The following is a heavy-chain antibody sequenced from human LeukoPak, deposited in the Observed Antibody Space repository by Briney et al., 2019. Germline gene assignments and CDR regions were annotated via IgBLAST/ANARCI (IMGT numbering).Heavy chain of an antibody. CDR2: FSRSGPYI. CDR3: ARDLYGDYLVDY. D-gene: IGHD4-17*01. Sequence: GGSLRLSCAASGFTFSSYTMNWVRQAPGKGLEWVSSFSRSGPYIYYADSVKGRFTISRDNAQNSLYLQMNSLRDEDTAVYYCARDLYGDYLVDYWGQGTLVTVSS. V-gene: IGHV3-21*01. J-gene: IGHJ4*02. CDR1: GFTFSSYT.